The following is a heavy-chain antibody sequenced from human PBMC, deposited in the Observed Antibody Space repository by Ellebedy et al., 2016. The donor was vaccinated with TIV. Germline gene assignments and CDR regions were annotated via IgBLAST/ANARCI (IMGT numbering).Heavy chain of an antibody. V-gene: IGHV4-31*03. CDR2: TYHTGSTS. J-gene: IGHJ5*02. CDR3: ARDGYNWREGWFDP. D-gene: IGHD5-24*01. CDR1: GGSISSGGYY. Sequence: SETLSLXXTVSGGSISSGGYYWSWIRQHPGKGLEWIGYTYHTGSTSYYNPSLKSRITMSVDTSKNQFSLKLNSVTAADTAIYYCARDGYNWREGWFDPWGQGTLVTVSS.